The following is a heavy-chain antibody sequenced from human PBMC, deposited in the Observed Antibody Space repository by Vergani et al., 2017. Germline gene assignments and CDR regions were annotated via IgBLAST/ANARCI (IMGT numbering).Heavy chain of an antibody. J-gene: IGHJ4*02. CDR1: GFTFSNYA. CDR2: ISGPGLST. CDR3: AGPQGTSAYYYGGFDY. Sequence: EVHLLESGGGLVQSGGSLRLSCAASGFTFSNYAVSWVRQAPGRGLAWVSSISGPGLSTYYADSVKGRFSISRDNSKNTLSLQMNSLTAEDTAIYYCAGPQGTSAYYYGGFDYWGQGILVTVSS. V-gene: IGHV3-23*01. D-gene: IGHD3-22*01.